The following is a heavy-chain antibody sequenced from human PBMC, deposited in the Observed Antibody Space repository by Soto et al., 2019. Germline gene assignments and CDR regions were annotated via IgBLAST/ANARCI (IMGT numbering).Heavy chain of an antibody. CDR3: AKADYGDYGFDD. CDR2: ISDSGGST. V-gene: IGHV3-23*01. J-gene: IGHJ4*02. CDR1: GITFSSYA. Sequence: PGGSLRLSCAASGITFSSYAMSWVRQAPGKGLEWVSGISDSGGSTYYADSVKGRFTISRDNSKNTLYLQMNSLRAEDTAVYYCAKADYGDYGFDDWGKGTLVTVSS. D-gene: IGHD4-17*01.